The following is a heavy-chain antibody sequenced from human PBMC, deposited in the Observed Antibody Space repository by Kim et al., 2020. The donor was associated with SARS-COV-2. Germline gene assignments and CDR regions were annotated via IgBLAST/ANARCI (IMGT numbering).Heavy chain of an antibody. CDR3: ARVILTGRDQQAIYWFDP. Sequence: KRRVTRSVDTSKNQFSLKLSSVTAADTAVYYCARVILTGRDQQAIYWFDPWGQGTLVTVSS. J-gene: IGHJ5*02. V-gene: IGHV4-31*02. D-gene: IGHD2-2*01.